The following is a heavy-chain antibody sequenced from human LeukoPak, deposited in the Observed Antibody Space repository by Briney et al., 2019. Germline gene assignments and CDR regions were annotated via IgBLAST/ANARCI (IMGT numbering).Heavy chain of an antibody. CDR3: ARDQAWLQYLSAFDL. Sequence: PGGSLRLSCAASGFIFSSYAMHWVRQAPGKGLEWVAVISYDGNNKYYADSVRGRFTISRDNSKNMLYLQMNSLRAEDTAVYYCARDQAWLQYLSAFDLWGQGIMVTVSS. J-gene: IGHJ3*01. CDR2: ISYDGNNK. V-gene: IGHV3-30*04. D-gene: IGHD5-24*01. CDR1: GFIFSSYA.